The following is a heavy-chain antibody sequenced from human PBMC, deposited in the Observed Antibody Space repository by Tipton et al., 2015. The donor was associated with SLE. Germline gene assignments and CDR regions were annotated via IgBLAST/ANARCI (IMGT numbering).Heavy chain of an antibody. J-gene: IGHJ6*03. CDR2: IYPDDSDA. D-gene: IGHD3-16*01. CDR3: GRHAGGVTGFYNYMDV. Sequence: QLVQSGAEVRKPGESLKISCKGSGYRFSSYWIGWVRQMPGKGLEWMGFIYPDDSDARYSPTFQGQVTLSVDKSISTAYLQWSSLKASDTATYYCGRHAGGVTGFYNYMDVWGKGTTVTVSS. V-gene: IGHV5-51*01. CDR1: GYRFSSYW.